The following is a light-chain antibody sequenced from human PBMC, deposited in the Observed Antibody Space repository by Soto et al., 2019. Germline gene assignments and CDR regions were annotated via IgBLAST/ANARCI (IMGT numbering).Light chain of an antibody. CDR2: GNN. CDR1: SSNIGAGYD. V-gene: IGLV1-40*01. J-gene: IGLJ1*01. CDR3: QSYDSSLSGFV. Sequence: QSVLTQPPSVSGDPGQRVTISCTGSSSNIGAGYDVHWYQQLPGTAPKLLIYGNNNRPSGVPDRFSGSKSGTSPSLAITGLQAEDEADYYCQSYDSSLSGFVFGPGTKVTVL.